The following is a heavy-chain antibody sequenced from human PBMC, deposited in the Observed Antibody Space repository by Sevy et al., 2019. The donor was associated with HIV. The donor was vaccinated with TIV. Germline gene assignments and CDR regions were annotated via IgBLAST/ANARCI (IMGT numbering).Heavy chain of an antibody. J-gene: IGHJ4*02. V-gene: IGHV1-8*01. Sequence: ASVKVSCKASGYTFNSYDINWVRQATGQGLEWMGWMNPNSGNTGYAQKFQGRVTMTKNTSISTAYMELSSLRSEDTAVYYCERGLTYYDILTGYSGDYLLDYWGQGTLVTVSS. D-gene: IGHD3-9*01. CDR2: MNPNSGNT. CDR1: GYTFNSYD. CDR3: ERGLTYYDILTGYSGDYLLDY.